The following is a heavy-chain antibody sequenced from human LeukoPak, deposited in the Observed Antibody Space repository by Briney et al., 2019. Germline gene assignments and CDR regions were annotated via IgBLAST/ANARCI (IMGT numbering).Heavy chain of an antibody. D-gene: IGHD1-26*01. CDR3: AKDRRGGSYYAATLDI. V-gene: IGHV3-23*01. CDR2: ISDGGDIT. J-gene: IGHJ3*02. Sequence: GGSLRLSCAASGFTFSSYAMSWVRQAPGKGLEWVSGISDGGDITYYADSVKGRFTISRDNSKNTLYEQMNSLRVEDTAVYFCAKDRRGGSYYAATLDIWGPGTMVTVSS. CDR1: GFTFSSYA.